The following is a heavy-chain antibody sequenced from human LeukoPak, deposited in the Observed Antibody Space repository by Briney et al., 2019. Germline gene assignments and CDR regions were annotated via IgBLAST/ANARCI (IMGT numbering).Heavy chain of an antibody. CDR1: GGSFSGYY. J-gene: IGHJ4*02. CDR2: INHLGST. CDR3: VREGLYDSGGHDYGGYFEY. Sequence: PSETLSLTCAVYGGSFSGYYWSWVRQPPGKGLEWIGEINHLGSTDYNPSLKSRVTISVDTSKNQVSLKLSSVTAADTAVYYCVREGLYDSGGHDYGGYFEYWGQGILVTVSS. V-gene: IGHV4-34*01. D-gene: IGHD3-22*01.